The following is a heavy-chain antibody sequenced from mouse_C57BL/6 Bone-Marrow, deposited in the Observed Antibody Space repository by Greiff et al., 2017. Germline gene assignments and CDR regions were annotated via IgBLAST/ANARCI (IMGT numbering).Heavy chain of an antibody. J-gene: IGHJ3*01. Sequence: QVQLQQSGPELVKPGASVKISCKASGYAFTSSWMNWVKQRPGQGLEWIGRIYPGDGDTNYNEKFKGKATLTADKSSSTAYMQLSSLTSEDSAVYFCARGGCLIPAWFAYWGQGTLVTVSA. V-gene: IGHV1-82*01. CDR1: GYAFTSSW. CDR3: ARGGCLIPAWFAY. CDR2: IYPGDGDT.